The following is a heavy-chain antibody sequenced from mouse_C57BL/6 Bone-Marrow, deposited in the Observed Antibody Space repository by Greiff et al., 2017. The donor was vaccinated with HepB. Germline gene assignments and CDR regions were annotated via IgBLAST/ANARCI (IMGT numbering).Heavy chain of an antibody. CDR1: GYTFTSYW. J-gene: IGHJ2*01. CDR2: IDPSDSYT. Sequence: QLQQPGAELVMPGASVKLSCKASGYTFTSYWMHWVKQRPGQGLEWIGEIDPSDSYTNYNQKFKGKSTLTVDKSSSTAYMQLSSLTSEDSAVYYCARYEGYYGYWGQGTTLTVSS. CDR3: ARYEGYYGY. V-gene: IGHV1-69*01. D-gene: IGHD2-3*01.